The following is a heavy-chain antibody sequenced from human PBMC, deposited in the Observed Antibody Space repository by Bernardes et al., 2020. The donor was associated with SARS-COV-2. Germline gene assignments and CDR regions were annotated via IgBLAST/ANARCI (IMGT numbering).Heavy chain of an antibody. V-gene: IGHV1-18*01. CDR3: ARRTIRTHTVTMDS. J-gene: IGHJ4*02. Sequence: ASVKVSCKTSGYTFTSYGISWVRQAPGQGLEWMGWISAYNGDTKYAQKFQTRVTMTTDTSTTTAYMELRSLRSDDTAVYYCARRTIRTHTVTMDSWGQGTLVTVAS. CDR2: ISAYNGDT. CDR1: GYTFTSYG. D-gene: IGHD4-17*01.